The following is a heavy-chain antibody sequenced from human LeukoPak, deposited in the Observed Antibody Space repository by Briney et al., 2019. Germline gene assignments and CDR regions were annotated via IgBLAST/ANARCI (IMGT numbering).Heavy chain of an antibody. CDR2: IWYDGSNI. CDR1: GFMFSDYG. Sequence: PGGSLRLSCAASGFMFSDYGMHWVRQAPSKGLEWVAAIWYDGSNIFYADSVKGRFTISRDDSKNALYLQMNSLRAEDTADYYCAKEGDRGEALYYYYMDVWGNGTTVTVSS. J-gene: IGHJ6*03. D-gene: IGHD3-10*01. CDR3: AKEGDRGEALYYYYMDV. V-gene: IGHV3-33*06.